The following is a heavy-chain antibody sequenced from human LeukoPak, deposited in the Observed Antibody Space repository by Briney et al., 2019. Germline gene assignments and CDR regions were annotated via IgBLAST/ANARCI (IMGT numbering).Heavy chain of an antibody. CDR3: VRGSPYSSGWEDAFDI. CDR2: TYYRSKWYN. V-gene: IGHV6-1*01. CDR1: GDSVSSNSAA. D-gene: IGHD6-19*01. Sequence: SQTLSLTCAISGDSVSSNSAAWNWIRQSPSRGLEWLGRTYYRSKWYNDYALSVKSRIGIKSDTSKNQFSLQLNPVTPEDTAVYYCVRGSPYSSGWEDAFDIWGQGTMVSVSS. J-gene: IGHJ3*02.